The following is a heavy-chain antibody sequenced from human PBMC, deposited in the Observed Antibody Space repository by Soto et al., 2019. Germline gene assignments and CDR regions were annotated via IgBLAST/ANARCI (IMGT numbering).Heavy chain of an antibody. Sequence: EVQLLESGGGLVQPGGSLRLSCAASGFTFSSYAVSWVRQAPGKGLEWVSTISGSGGVTYYADSVKGRFTISRDNSKNTLYLQMYSLRAEDTAVYYCANSHRGYSSSDMDVWGQGTTVTVSS. J-gene: IGHJ6*02. D-gene: IGHD6-13*01. CDR2: ISGSGGVT. CDR1: GFTFSSYA. V-gene: IGHV3-23*01. CDR3: ANSHRGYSSSDMDV.